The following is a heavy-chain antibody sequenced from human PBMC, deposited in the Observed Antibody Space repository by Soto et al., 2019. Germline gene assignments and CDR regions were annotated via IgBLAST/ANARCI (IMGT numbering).Heavy chain of an antibody. J-gene: IGHJ4*02. CDR2: INWNADST. CDR1: GFNLEDNG. D-gene: IGHD4-17*01. Sequence: GGSLRLSCEASGFNLEDNGMTWVRQGPGKGLEWISGINWNADSTGYADSVKGRFTISRDNAKNSLYLEMNSLKGEDTALYYCARGGDSGEVDYWGLGTLVTVSS. CDR3: ARGGDSGEVDY. V-gene: IGHV3-20*04.